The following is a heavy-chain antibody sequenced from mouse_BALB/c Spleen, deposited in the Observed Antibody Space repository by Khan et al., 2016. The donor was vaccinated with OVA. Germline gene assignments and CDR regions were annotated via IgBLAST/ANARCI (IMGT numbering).Heavy chain of an antibody. V-gene: IGHV1S136*01. J-gene: IGHJ3*01. CDR1: GYTFTNYV. D-gene: IGHD1-1*01. CDR3: VQALCSCGSAYDGFAY. Sequence: VQLQQSGPELVKPGASVKMSCKASGYTFTNYVMHWVKQKPGQGLEWIGYISPYNDGSNYNENFRGKATLTSDKSSSSAYMELSSLTSEDSAVYDCVQALCSCGSAYDGFAYWGQGTLVTVSA. CDR2: ISPYNDGS.